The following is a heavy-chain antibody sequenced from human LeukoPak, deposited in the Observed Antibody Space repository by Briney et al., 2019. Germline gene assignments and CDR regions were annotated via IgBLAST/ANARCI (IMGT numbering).Heavy chain of an antibody. D-gene: IGHD5-18*01. CDR1: GGTFSSYA. Sequence: ASLKVSCKASGGTFSSYAISWVRQAPGQGLEWMGGIIPIFGTANYAQKFQGRVTITADESTSTAYMELSSLRSEDTAVYYCARDPTSAVETAMYWDNWFDPWGQGTLVTVSS. J-gene: IGHJ5*02. CDR2: IIPIFGTA. V-gene: IGHV1-69*13. CDR3: ARDPTSAVETAMYWDNWFDP.